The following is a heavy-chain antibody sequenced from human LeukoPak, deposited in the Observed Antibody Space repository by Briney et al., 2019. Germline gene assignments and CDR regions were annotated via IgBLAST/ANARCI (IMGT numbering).Heavy chain of an antibody. V-gene: IGHV1-18*01. J-gene: IGHJ4*02. D-gene: IGHD5-12*01. CDR1: GYTFTSYG. CDR2: ISAYNGNT. CDR3: ARDLGGYDYVGFGY. Sequence: ASVKVSCKASGYTFTSYGISWARQAPGQGLEWMGWISAYNGNTNYAQKLQGRVTITADKSTSTAYMELSSLRSEDTAVYYCARDLGGYDYVGFGYWGQGTLVTVSS.